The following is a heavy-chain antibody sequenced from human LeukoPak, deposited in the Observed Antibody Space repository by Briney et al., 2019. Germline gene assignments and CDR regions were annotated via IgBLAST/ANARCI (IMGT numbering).Heavy chain of an antibody. D-gene: IGHD3-3*01. V-gene: IGHV3-7*03. CDR1: AFIFSGHW. CDR3: AGDLYLRFLGPFDS. J-gene: IGHJ4*02. CDR2: IKEDGSER. Sequence: GGSLRLSCEGSAFIFSGHWMNWVRQTPGKGLEWVASIKEDGSERQYVDSVKGRFSISRDNTKGSLFLQMNSLRAEDTAVYYCAGDLYLRFLGPFDSWGQGTLVTVSS.